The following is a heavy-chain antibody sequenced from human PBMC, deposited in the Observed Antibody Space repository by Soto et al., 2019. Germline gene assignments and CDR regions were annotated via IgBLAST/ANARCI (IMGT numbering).Heavy chain of an antibody. CDR1: GFTFSSYA. J-gene: IGHJ3*02. Sequence: QVQLVESGGGVVQPGRSLRLSCAASGFTFSSYAMHWVRQAPGKGLEWVAVISYDGSNKYYADSVKGRFTISRDNSKNXMYLQINSLRAEDTAVYYCARVPNSGSYYGHAFDIWGQGTMVTVSS. D-gene: IGHD1-26*01. CDR3: ARVPNSGSYYGHAFDI. CDR2: ISYDGSNK. V-gene: IGHV3-30-3*01.